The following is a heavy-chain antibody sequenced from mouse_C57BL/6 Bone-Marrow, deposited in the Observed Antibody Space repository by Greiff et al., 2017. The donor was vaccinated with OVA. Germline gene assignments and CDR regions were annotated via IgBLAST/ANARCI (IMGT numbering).Heavy chain of an antibody. V-gene: IGHV1-54*01. CDR3: AREGYSNYDAMDY. Sequence: QVHVKQSGAELVRPGTSVTVSCKASGYAFTNYLIEWVKQRPGQGLEWIGVINPGSGGTNYNEKFKGKATLTADKSSSTAYMQLSSLTSEDSAVYFCAREGYSNYDAMDYWGQGTSVTVSS. CDR2: INPGSGGT. CDR1: GYAFTNYL. J-gene: IGHJ4*01. D-gene: IGHD2-5*01.